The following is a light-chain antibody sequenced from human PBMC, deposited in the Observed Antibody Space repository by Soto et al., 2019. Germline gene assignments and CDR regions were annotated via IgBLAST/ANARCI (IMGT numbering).Light chain of an antibody. Sequence: DIVLTQSPGTLSLSPGERATLSCRASQSVSSSYLAWYQQKPGQAPRLLIYGASSRATGIPDRFSGSGSGTDFTLTISRLEPEDFAVYYCQQYGSSRLQFGQGTKVDIK. J-gene: IGKJ1*01. CDR2: GAS. CDR3: QQYGSSRLQ. CDR1: QSVSSSY. V-gene: IGKV3-20*01.